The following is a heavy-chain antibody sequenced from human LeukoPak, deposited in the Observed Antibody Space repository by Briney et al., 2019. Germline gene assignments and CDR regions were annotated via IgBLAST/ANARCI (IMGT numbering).Heavy chain of an antibody. CDR1: GGSISSGGYY. Sequence: PSETLSLTCTVSGGSISSGGYYWSWIRQHPGKGLEWIGYIYYSGSTYYNPSLKSRVTISVDTSKNQFSLKLSSVTAADTAVYYCARVGYSGYDHYGYFDYWGQGTLVTVSS. CDR2: IYYSGST. J-gene: IGHJ4*02. V-gene: IGHV4-31*03. CDR3: ARVGYSGYDHYGYFDY. D-gene: IGHD5-12*01.